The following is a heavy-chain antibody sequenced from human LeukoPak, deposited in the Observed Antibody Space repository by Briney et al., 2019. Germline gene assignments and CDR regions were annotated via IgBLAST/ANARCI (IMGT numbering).Heavy chain of an antibody. CDR3: ARDWIAVAGWATHRDAFDI. D-gene: IGHD6-19*01. Sequence: PSETLSLTCAVYGGSFSGYYWSWIRQPPGKGLEWIGEINHSGSTNYNPSLKSRVTISVDTSKNQFSLKLSSVTPEDTAVYYCARDWIAVAGWATHRDAFDIWGQGTMVTVSS. CDR2: INHSGST. V-gene: IGHV4-34*01. J-gene: IGHJ3*02. CDR1: GGSFSGYY.